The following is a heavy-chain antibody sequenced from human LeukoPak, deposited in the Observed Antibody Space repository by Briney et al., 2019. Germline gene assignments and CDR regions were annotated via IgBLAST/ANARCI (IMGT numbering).Heavy chain of an antibody. Sequence: GGSLRLSCAASGFTFSSYGMHWVRQAPGKGLEWVAVISDDGSIKYYADSVKGRFTISRDNSKNTLYLQMSGLRAEDTAVYYCAKGKGSTSCYDYCGQGILVTVSS. V-gene: IGHV3-30*18. J-gene: IGHJ4*02. CDR2: ISDDGSIK. D-gene: IGHD2-2*01. CDR3: AKGKGSTSCYDY. CDR1: GFTFSSYG.